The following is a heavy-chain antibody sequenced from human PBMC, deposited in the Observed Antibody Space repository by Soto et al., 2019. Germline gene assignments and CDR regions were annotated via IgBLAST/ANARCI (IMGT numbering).Heavy chain of an antibody. D-gene: IGHD1-20*01. CDR2: ISSSGSYT. CDR1: GFTFSDYY. J-gene: IGHJ4*02. Sequence: GGSLRLSCAASGFTFSDYYMSWIRQAPGKGLEWVSYISSSGSYTNYADSVKGRFTISRDNAKNSLYLQMNSLRAEDTALYYCARDLSNIKGYYFDCWGQGTLVTVSS. CDR3: ARDLSNIKGYYFDC. V-gene: IGHV3-11*05.